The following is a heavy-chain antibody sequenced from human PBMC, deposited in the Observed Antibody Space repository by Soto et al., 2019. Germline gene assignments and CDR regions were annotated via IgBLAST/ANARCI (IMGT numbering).Heavy chain of an antibody. V-gene: IGHV1-18*03. Sequence: QVKLVQSGTEVKKPGASIKVSCKASGYSFATSGMSWVRQAPGQELEWLGWISVYNGNTNYDQNLHDRVTMTTDTSTNYVFMDVSILGSDVMGFYYRSKSRAYYDASGYANWVQGTLVTVSS. J-gene: IGHJ4*02. CDR1: GYSFATSG. CDR2: ISVYNGNT. D-gene: IGHD3-22*01. CDR3: SKSRAYYDASGYAN.